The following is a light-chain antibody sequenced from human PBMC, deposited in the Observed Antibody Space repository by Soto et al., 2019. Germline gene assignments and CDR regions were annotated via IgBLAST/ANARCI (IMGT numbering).Light chain of an antibody. CDR3: LQLYSYPLT. V-gene: IGKV1-17*01. Sequence: DIQMTQSPSSLSASVGDRVTITCRASQGIGNDLGWYQQKPGKAPKRLIHAASSLQSGVPSRFSGSGSGTEFTLIISSLQPEDFATYYCLQLYSYPLTFGGGTKVEIK. J-gene: IGKJ4*01. CDR2: AAS. CDR1: QGIGND.